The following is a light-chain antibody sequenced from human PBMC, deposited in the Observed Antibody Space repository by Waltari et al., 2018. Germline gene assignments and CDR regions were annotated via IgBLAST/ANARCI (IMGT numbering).Light chain of an antibody. CDR1: SRDVGAYKY. CDR3: SSYAGSINFYV. CDR2: EVS. V-gene: IGLV2-8*01. J-gene: IGLJ1*01. Sequence: QSALTQPPSASGSPGQSVTISCTGTSRDVGAYKYASWYQQHPNKAPKLIIFEVSKRPSGVPDRFSGSKSGNTASLTVSGLQADDEADYYCSSYAGSINFYVFGTGTKVSVL.